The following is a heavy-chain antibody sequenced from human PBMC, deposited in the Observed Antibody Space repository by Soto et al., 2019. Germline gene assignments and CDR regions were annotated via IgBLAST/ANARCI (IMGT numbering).Heavy chain of an antibody. J-gene: IGHJ6*02. CDR1: GGTFSSYA. CDR2: IIPIFGTA. CDR3: ARTAEIVLMVYARYYYGMDV. D-gene: IGHD2-8*01. V-gene: IGHV1-69*13. Sequence: SVKVSCKASGGTFSSYAISWVRQAPGQGLERMGGIIPIFGTANYAQKFQGRVTITADESTSTAYMELSSLRSEDTAVYYCARTAEIVLMVYARYYYGMDVWGQGTTVTVSS.